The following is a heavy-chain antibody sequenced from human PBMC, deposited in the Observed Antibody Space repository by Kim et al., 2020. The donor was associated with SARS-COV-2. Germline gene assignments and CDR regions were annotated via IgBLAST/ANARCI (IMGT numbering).Heavy chain of an antibody. CDR3: ARDFEFTPLVEHQQLAPHSEGYFDY. CDR2: IYYSGST. V-gene: IGHV4-61*01. D-gene: IGHD6-13*01. CDR1: GGSVSSGSYY. Sequence: SETLSLTCTVSGGSVSSGSYYWSWIRQPPGKGLEWIGYIYYSGSTNYNPSLKSRVTISVDTSKNQFSLKLSSVTAADTAVYYCARDFEFTPLVEHQQLAPHSEGYFDYWGQGTLVTVSS. J-gene: IGHJ4*02.